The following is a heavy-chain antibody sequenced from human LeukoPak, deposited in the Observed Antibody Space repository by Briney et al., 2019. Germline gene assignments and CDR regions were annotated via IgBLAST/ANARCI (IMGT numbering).Heavy chain of an antibody. Sequence: PGGSLRLSCAASGFTFSSYSMNWVRQAPGKGLEWVSAVSGSGGSTYYADSVKGRFTISRDNSKNTLYLQMNSLRAEDTAVYYCTKEGFRDGYNKYFQHWGQGTLVTVSS. CDR3: TKEGFRDGYNKYFQH. J-gene: IGHJ1*01. CDR1: GFTFSSYS. V-gene: IGHV3-23*01. D-gene: IGHD5-24*01. CDR2: VSGSGGST.